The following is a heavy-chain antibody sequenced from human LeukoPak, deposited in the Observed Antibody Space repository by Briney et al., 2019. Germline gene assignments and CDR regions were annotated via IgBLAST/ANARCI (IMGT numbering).Heavy chain of an antibody. CDR3: AREGITMVRGGFDY. D-gene: IGHD3-10*01. J-gene: IGHJ4*02. CDR2: IYYSGST. V-gene: IGHV4-59*01. Sequence: ASLRLSCAASGFTFSSYAMSWIRQPPGKGLEWIGYIYYSGSTNYNPSLKSRVTISVDTSKNQFSLKLSSVTAADTAVYYCAREGITMVRGGFDYWGQGTLVTVSS. CDR1: GFTFSSYA.